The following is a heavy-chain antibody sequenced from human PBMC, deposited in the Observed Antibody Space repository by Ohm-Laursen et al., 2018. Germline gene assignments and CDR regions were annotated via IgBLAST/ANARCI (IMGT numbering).Heavy chain of an antibody. V-gene: IGHV3-23*01. CDR2: IRASGSST. CDR3: AKGASQSTIFAAGMDV. D-gene: IGHD3-3*01. Sequence: GSLRLSCAASGFTFSSYGTNWVRQAPGRGLEWVSTIRASGSSTYYADSVKGRFTISRDNSKNTLYLQMNSLRPEDTAVYYCAKGASQSTIFAAGMDVWGQGTTVTVSS. CDR1: GFTFSSYG. J-gene: IGHJ6*02.